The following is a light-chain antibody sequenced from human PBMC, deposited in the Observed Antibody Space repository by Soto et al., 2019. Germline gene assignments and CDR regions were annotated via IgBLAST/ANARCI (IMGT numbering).Light chain of an antibody. CDR1: QSVSSSY. V-gene: IGKV3-20*01. J-gene: IGKJ2*01. CDR2: VAS. CDR3: QQYVSSPYT. Sequence: EIVLTQSPGTLSLSPGERATLSCRASQSVSSSYLAWYQQKTGQAPSLLIYVASSRATGIPNRFSGSGFETDFSLTVSRLEPEVFAVYYCQQYVSSPYTFGQGTKLEIK.